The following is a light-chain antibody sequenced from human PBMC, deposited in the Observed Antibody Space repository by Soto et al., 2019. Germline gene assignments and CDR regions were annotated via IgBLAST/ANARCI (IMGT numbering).Light chain of an antibody. J-gene: IGKJ4*01. CDR1: QSISNN. CDR3: QQYNSWLT. Sequence: IVMTQSPATLSVCPGERATLSCRASQSISNNLAWYQQNPGQAPRLLIYGASTRATGLPARFSGGGSGTEFSLTISSLQYEDFAVYYCQQYNSWLTFGGRTKVEIK. V-gene: IGKV3-15*01. CDR2: GAS.